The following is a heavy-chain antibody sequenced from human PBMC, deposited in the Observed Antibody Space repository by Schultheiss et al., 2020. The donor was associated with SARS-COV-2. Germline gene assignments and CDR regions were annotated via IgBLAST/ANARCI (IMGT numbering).Heavy chain of an antibody. CDR1: GVSVSTYC. J-gene: IGHJ4*02. V-gene: IGHV4-59*08. CDR2: IHDSGST. Sequence: GSLRLSCTVSGVSVSTYCWNWIRRPPGKGLEWIGFIHDSGSTNYNPSLKSRVTISVDTSKNQFSLKLTSVTAADTAVYYCARGNYDILTGYFDYWGQGTLVTVSS. CDR3: ARGNYDILTGYFDY. D-gene: IGHD3-9*01.